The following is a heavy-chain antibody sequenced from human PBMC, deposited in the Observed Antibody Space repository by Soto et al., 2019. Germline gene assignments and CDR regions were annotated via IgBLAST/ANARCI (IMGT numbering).Heavy chain of an antibody. CDR2: ISSSSSYI. V-gene: IGHV3-21*01. CDR1: GFTFSSYS. J-gene: IGHJ5*02. CDR3: ARARTPALNNWLDP. Sequence: PGGSLRLSCAASGFTFSSYSMNWVRQAPGKGLEWVSSISSSSSYIYYADSVKGRFTISRDNAKNSLYLQMNSLRAEDTAVYYCARARTPALNNWLDPWGQGTLVTVSS. D-gene: IGHD1-1*01.